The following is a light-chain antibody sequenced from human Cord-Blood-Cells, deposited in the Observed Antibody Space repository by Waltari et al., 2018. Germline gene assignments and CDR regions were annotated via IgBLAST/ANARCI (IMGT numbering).Light chain of an antibody. V-gene: IGLV2-14*03. J-gene: IGLJ1*01. CDR1: SSDVGGYNY. Sequence: QSALTQPASVSGSPGQSLTISCTGTSSDVGGYNYVSWYQQHPGKAPKLMIYDVSNRPSGVSNRSSGSKSGNTASLTISGLQAEDEADYYCSSYTSSSTLVFGTGTKVTVL. CDR2: DVS. CDR3: SSYTSSSTLV.